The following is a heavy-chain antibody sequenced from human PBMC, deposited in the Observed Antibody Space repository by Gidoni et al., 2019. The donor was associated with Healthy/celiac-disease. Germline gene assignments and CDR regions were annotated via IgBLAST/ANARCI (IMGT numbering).Heavy chain of an antibody. V-gene: IGHV1-8*01. CDR3: ARGDIVVVPAAPAVYYGMDV. D-gene: IGHD2-2*01. CDR2: MNPNSGNT. J-gene: IGHJ6*02. CDR1: GYTFPSYD. Sequence: QVQLVQSGAEVKKPGASVKVSCKSSGYTFPSYDINWVRQATGQGLEWMGWMNPNSGNTGYAQKFQGRVTMTRNTSISTVYMELSSLRSEDTAVYYCARGDIVVVPAAPAVYYGMDVWGQGTTVTVSS.